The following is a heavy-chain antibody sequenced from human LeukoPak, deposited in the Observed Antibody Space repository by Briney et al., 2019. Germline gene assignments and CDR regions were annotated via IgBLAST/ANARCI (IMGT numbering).Heavy chain of an antibody. J-gene: IGHJ4*02. CDR1: GFTFSSYA. CDR2: ITGSGGST. Sequence: GGSLRLSCAASGFTFSSYAMSWVRPAPGKGLEWVSVITGSGGSTYYAGSVKGRFTISRDNSKNTLYLQMSSLSADDTAVYYCAKGGRIEAAGNIDYWGQGTLVTVSS. V-gene: IGHV3-23*01. CDR3: AKGGRIEAAGNIDY. D-gene: IGHD6-13*01.